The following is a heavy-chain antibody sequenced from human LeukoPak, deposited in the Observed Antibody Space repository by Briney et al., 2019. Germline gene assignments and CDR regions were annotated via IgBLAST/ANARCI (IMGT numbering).Heavy chain of an antibody. CDR2: IKQDGSEK. CDR1: GFNFSSYW. CDR3: GRFTRSGDSVY. V-gene: IGHV3-7*04. D-gene: IGHD7-27*01. Sequence: GGSLRLSCAASGFNFSSYWMSWVRQAPGKGLEWVANIKQDGSEKQYVDSVKGRFAISRDNAENSLYLQMNSLKAEDTAVYYCGRFTRSGDSVYWGQGTLVSVSS. J-gene: IGHJ4*02.